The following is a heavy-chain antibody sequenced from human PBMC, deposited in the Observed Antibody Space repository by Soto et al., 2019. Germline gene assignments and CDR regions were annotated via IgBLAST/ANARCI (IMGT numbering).Heavy chain of an antibody. CDR2: LYWDEDR. CDR3: AHLMITYGGVIGDDAFDM. J-gene: IGHJ3*02. V-gene: IGHV2-5*02. Sequence: QITLKESGPTLVKPTEPLTLTCTFSGFSLSTRGVGVGWIRQPPGKALEWLAVLYWDEDRRYSPSLKSRLINTKDTTKNQVFLIMTNMDPVDTATYYCAHLMITYGGVIGDDAFDMWGQGTLVTVSS. D-gene: IGHD3-16*02. CDR1: GFSLSTRGVG.